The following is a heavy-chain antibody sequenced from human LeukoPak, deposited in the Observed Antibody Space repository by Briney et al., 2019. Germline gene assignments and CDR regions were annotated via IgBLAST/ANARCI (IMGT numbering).Heavy chain of an antibody. V-gene: IGHV4-59*08. CDR1: GGSISSYY. CDR2: IYYSGNT. J-gene: IGHJ4*02. CDR3: ARTYRSGGSCHFDY. D-gene: IGHD2-15*01. Sequence: SETLSLTCTVSGGSISSYYWSWIRQPPGKGLEWIGYIYYSGNTDSNPSLKSRVTISVDTSKNQFSPKLSSVTAADTAVYYCARTYRSGGSCHFDYWGQGTLVTVSS.